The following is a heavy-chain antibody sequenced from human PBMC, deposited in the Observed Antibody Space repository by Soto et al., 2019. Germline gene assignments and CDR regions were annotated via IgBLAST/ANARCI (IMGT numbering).Heavy chain of an antibody. Sequence: GGSLRLSCAASGFTFSSYAMSWVRQAPGKGLEWVSAISGSGGSTYYADSVKGRFTISRDNSKNTLYLQMNSLRAEDTGVYYCAKDIVAAAGFKNQYYYYGMDVWGQGTTVTVSS. CDR3: AKDIVAAAGFKNQYYYYGMDV. CDR2: ISGSGGST. CDR1: GFTFSSYA. V-gene: IGHV3-23*01. D-gene: IGHD6-13*01. J-gene: IGHJ6*02.